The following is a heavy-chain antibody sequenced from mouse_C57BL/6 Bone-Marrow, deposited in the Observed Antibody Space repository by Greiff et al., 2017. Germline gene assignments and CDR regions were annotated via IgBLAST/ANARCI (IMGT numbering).Heavy chain of an antibody. J-gene: IGHJ2*01. D-gene: IGHD2-4*01. CDR1: GYTFTSYW. V-gene: IGHV1-50*01. Sequence: VQLQQPGAELVKPGASVKLSCKASGYTFTSYWMQWVKQRPGQGLEWTGEIDPSDSYTNYNQKFKGKATLTVDTSSSTAYMQLSSLTSEDSAVYYCARGEHYGSLSTMITFGYWGQGTTLTVSS. CDR2: IDPSDSYT. CDR3: ARGEHYGSLSTMITFGY.